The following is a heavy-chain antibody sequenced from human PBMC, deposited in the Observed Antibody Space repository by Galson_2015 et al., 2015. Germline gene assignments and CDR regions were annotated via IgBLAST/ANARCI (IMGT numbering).Heavy chain of an antibody. J-gene: IGHJ6*02. Sequence: SLRLSCAASGFTFGTYTMSWVRQAPGKGLEWVSAISGSGGSTYYADSVKGRFTISRDNSKNTLYLQMNSLRAEDTAVYYCAKSVCSSTSCVYYYYYGMDVWGQGTTVTVSS. V-gene: IGHV3-23*01. CDR3: AKSVCSSTSCVYYYYYGMDV. D-gene: IGHD2-2*01. CDR1: GFTFGTYT. CDR2: ISGSGGST.